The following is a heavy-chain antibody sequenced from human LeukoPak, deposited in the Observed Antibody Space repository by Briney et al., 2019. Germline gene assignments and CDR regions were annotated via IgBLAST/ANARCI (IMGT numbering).Heavy chain of an antibody. CDR3: ARASNRGYSSSWPPNY. CDR1: GFTFSSYG. V-gene: IGHV3-30*03. D-gene: IGHD6-13*01. J-gene: IGHJ4*02. CDR2: ISYDGSNK. Sequence: GRSLRLSCAASGFTFSSYGMLWVRQAPGKGLEWVAVISYDGSNKYYADSVKGRFTISRDNSKNTLYLQMNSLRAEDTAVYYCARASNRGYSSSWPPNYWGQGTLVTVSS.